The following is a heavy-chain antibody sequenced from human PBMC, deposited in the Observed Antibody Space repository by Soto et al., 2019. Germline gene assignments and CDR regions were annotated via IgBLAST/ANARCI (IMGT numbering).Heavy chain of an antibody. CDR2: ICTYNGNT. Sequence: QVQLVQSGAEVKKPGASVKVSCKTSGYTFTGYDISWVRQAPGQGLEWMGWICTYNGNTNYAQRFQGRVIMTADTSTSTAYMELTSLRSDDTAMYYCSGVTRFYYDSSGQNYWGQGTLVTVSS. CDR3: SGVTRFYYDSSGQNY. CDR1: GYTFTGYD. V-gene: IGHV1-18*01. D-gene: IGHD3-22*01. J-gene: IGHJ4*02.